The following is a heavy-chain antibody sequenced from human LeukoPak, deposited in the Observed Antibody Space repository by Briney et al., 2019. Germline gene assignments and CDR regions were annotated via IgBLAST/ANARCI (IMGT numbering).Heavy chain of an antibody. Sequence: ATVKISCKASGYTFTDYYMHWVQQAPGKGLEWMGRVDPEDGETIYAEKFQGRVTMTEDTSTDTAYMELSSLRAEDTAVYYCAKDRWDWNSNDAFDIWGQGTMVTVSS. D-gene: IGHD1-7*01. CDR3: AKDRWDWNSNDAFDI. CDR2: VDPEDGET. V-gene: IGHV1-69-2*01. J-gene: IGHJ3*02. CDR1: GYTFTDYY.